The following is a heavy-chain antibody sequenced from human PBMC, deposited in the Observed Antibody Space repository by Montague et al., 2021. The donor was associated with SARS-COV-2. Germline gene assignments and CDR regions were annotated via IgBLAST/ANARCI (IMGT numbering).Heavy chain of an antibody. CDR2: INHSGST. V-gene: IGHV4-34*01. J-gene: IGHJ4*02. CDR1: GGSFSGYY. Sequence: SETLSLTCAVYGGSFSGYYWSWIRQPPGKGLEWIGEINHSGSTNYNPSLKSPVTISVDTSKNQFSLKLSSVTAADTAVYYCARGRVRFLYWGQGTLVTVSS. CDR3: ARGRVRFLY. D-gene: IGHD3-10*01.